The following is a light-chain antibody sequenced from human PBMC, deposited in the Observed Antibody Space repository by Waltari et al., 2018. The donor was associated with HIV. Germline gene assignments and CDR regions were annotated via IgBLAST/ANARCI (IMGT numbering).Light chain of an antibody. CDR2: EVT. Sequence: QSALTQPASVSGSPGQSITISCTGTGSDAGAYDYVSWYQQHPGKAPKLMISEVTNRPSGVSNRFSGSKSGNTASLTISGLQAEDEADYYCSSYSSSSTWIFGGGTKLTVL. V-gene: IGLV2-14*01. J-gene: IGLJ2*01. CDR1: GSDAGAYDY. CDR3: SSYSSSSTWI.